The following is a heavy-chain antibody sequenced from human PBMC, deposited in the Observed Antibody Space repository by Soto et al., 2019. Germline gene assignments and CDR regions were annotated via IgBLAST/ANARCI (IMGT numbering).Heavy chain of an antibody. CDR1: GYTFTSYG. CDR2: ISAYNGNT. D-gene: IGHD3-10*01. Sequence: QVQLVQSGAEVKKPGASVKVSCKASGYTFTSYGISWVRQAPGQGLEWMGWISAYNGNTNYAQKLKGGVTMTXXTXTXXAYMELRSLRSDDTAVYYCATGITMVRGVIISFDYWGQGTLVTVSS. J-gene: IGHJ4*02. V-gene: IGHV1-18*01. CDR3: ATGITMVRGVIISFDY.